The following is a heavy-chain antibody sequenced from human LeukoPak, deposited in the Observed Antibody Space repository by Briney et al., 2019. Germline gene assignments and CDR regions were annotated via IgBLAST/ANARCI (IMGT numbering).Heavy chain of an antibody. CDR2: IKQDGSEK. V-gene: IGHV3-7*01. CDR3: ARDRRASGWSDCFDY. Sequence: PGGSLRLSCAASGFTFSSYWMSWVRQAPGKGLEWVANIKQDGSEKYYVDSVKGRFTISRDNAKNSLYLQMNSLRAEDTAVYYCARDRRASGWSDCFDYWGQGTLVTVSS. CDR1: GFTFSSYW. D-gene: IGHD6-19*01. J-gene: IGHJ4*02.